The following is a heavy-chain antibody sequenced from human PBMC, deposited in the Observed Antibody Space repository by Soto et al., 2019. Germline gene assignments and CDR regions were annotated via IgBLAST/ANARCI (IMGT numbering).Heavy chain of an antibody. CDR3: AKGGRTATVTTQEVDI. V-gene: IGHV3-23*01. J-gene: IGHJ3*02. D-gene: IGHD4-17*01. Sequence: GGSLRLSCAASGFTFSSYAMSWVRQAPGKGLEWVSAISGSGGSTYYADSVKGRFTISRDNSKNTLYLQMNSLRAEDTAVYYCAKGGRTATVTTQEVDIWGQGTMVTVSS. CDR2: ISGSGGST. CDR1: GFTFSSYA.